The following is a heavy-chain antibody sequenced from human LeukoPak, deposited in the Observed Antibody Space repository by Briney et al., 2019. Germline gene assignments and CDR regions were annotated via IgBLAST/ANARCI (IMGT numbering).Heavy chain of an antibody. CDR1: GYTFTSYD. CDR3: ARATSDYYDSSGYHYGMDV. J-gene: IGHJ6*02. V-gene: IGHV1-8*01. Sequence: ASVKVSCKASGYTFTSYDINWVRQATGQGLGWMGWMNPNGGNTGYAQKFQGRVTMTRNTSISTAYMELSSLRSEDTAVYYCARATSDYYDSSGYHYGMDVWGQGTTVTVSS. CDR2: MNPNGGNT. D-gene: IGHD3-22*01.